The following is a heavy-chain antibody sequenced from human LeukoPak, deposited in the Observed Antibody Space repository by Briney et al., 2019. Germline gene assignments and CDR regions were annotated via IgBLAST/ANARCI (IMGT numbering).Heavy chain of an antibody. D-gene: IGHD2-2*02. V-gene: IGHV3-7*01. CDR2: INQDGSEI. CDR3: AGAWRCVSTSCYTYFDP. CDR1: GFTFSTYW. J-gene: IGHJ5*02. Sequence: GGSLRLSCAASGFTFSTYWMTWVRQAPGKGLEWVANINQDGSEIFYMDSVKGRFTISRDNAKNSLFLQMNSLRTEDTALYYCAGAWRCVSTSCYTYFDPWGQGTLVTVSS.